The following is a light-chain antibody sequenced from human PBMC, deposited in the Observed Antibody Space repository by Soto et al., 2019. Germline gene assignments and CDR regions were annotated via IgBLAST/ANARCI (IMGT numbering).Light chain of an antibody. Sequence: EIVLTQSPDTLSLSPGERATLSCRASQTVSNNFLAWFQQRPGQAPRLLIYGASSRATGIPDRFRGSGSGTDFTLTISRLEREEFAVYYCQQYGSTEDTFGQGTKLEIK. CDR3: QQYGSTEDT. CDR1: QTVSNNF. J-gene: IGKJ2*01. CDR2: GAS. V-gene: IGKV3-20*01.